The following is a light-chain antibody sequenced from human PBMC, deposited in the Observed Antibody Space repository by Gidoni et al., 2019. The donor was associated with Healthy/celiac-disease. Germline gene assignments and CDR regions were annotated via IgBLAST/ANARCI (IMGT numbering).Light chain of an antibody. CDR3: QQSYSTPYS. J-gene: IGKJ2*03. Sequence: DIQMTQSPSSLPASVGDRVTITCRASQSISSYLNWYQQKPGKAPKLLIYAASSLQSGVPSRFSGSGSWTDFTLTISSLQPEDFATYYCQQSYSTPYSFXQXTKLXIK. V-gene: IGKV1-39*01. CDR1: QSISSY. CDR2: AAS.